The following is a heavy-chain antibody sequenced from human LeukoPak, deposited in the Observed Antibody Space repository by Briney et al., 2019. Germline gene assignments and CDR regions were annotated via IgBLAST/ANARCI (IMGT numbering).Heavy chain of an antibody. J-gene: IGHJ5*02. D-gene: IGHD5-24*01. Sequence: ASVKVSCKASGYTFTTYGISWVRQAPGQGLEWMGWISAYNGNTNYAQKLQGRVTMTTDTSTSTAYMELRSLRSDDTAVYYCARDNSVRDEAWWFNPWGQGTLVTVSS. V-gene: IGHV1-18*01. CDR2: ISAYNGNT. CDR3: ARDNSVRDEAWWFNP. CDR1: GYTFTTYG.